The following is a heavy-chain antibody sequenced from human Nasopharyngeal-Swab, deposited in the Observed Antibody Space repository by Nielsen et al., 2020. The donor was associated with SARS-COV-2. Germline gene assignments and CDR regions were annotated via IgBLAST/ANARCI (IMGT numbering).Heavy chain of an antibody. Sequence: GGSLRLSCAASGFTFSSYDLNWVRQAPGKGLEWLSYISGGGSYKYYADSVKGRFTISRDNAKNSLYLQMNSLRAEDTAVYYCASDERSSWHYFDYWGQGTLVTVSS. CDR2: ISGGGSYK. CDR1: GFTFSSYD. CDR3: ASDERSSWHYFDY. J-gene: IGHJ4*02. D-gene: IGHD6-13*01. V-gene: IGHV3-21*05.